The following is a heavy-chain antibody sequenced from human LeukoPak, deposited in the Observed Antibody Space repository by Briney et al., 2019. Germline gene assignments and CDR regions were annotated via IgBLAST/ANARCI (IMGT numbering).Heavy chain of an antibody. Sequence: GSLRLSCAASGFTFSSYSMNWVRQAPGKGLEWVSSISGSSSYIYYADSVKGRFTISRDNAKNSLYLQMNSLRAEDTAVYYCARETSGITGTTSYWGQGTLVTVSS. V-gene: IGHV3-21*01. CDR3: ARETSGITGTTSY. D-gene: IGHD1-7*01. CDR2: ISGSSSYI. CDR1: GFTFSSYS. J-gene: IGHJ4*02.